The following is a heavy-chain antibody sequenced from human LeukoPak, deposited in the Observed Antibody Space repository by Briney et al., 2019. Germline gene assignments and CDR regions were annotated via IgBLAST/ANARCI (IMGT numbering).Heavy chain of an antibody. D-gene: IGHD5-12*01. Sequence: ASVKVSCKASGYTFTGYYMHWVRQAPGQGLEWMGWINPNSGGTNYAQKFRGRVTMTRDTSISTAYMELSRLRSDDTAVYYCARGTNIVATIGDAFDIWGQGTMVTVSS. CDR3: ARGTNIVATIGDAFDI. V-gene: IGHV1-2*02. J-gene: IGHJ3*02. CDR2: INPNSGGT. CDR1: GYTFTGYY.